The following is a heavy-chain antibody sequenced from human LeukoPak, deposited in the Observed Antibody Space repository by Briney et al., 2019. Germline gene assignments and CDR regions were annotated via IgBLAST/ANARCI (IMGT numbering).Heavy chain of an antibody. CDR1: GGTFSSYA. J-gene: IGHJ4*02. Sequence: ASVKVSCKASGGTFSSYAISWVRQAPGQGLEWMGWISAYNGNTNYAQKLQGRVTMTTDTSTSTAYMELRSLRSDDTAVYYCARHYSSGWYQGSDYWGQGTLVTVSS. CDR2: ISAYNGNT. D-gene: IGHD6-19*01. V-gene: IGHV1-18*01. CDR3: ARHYSSGWYQGSDY.